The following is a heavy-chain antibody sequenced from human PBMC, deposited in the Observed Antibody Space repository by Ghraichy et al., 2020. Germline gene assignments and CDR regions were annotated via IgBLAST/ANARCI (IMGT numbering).Heavy chain of an antibody. CDR2: INHSGST. CDR1: GGSFSGYY. CDR3: ARGLRYDSSGQSNFDY. Sequence: SETLSLTCAAYGGSFSGYYWSWIRQPPGKGLEWIGEINHSGSTNYNPSLKSRVTISVDTSKNQFSLKLSSVTAADTAVYYCARGLRYDSSGQSNFDYWGQGTLVTVSS. V-gene: IGHV4-34*01. J-gene: IGHJ4*02. D-gene: IGHD3-22*01.